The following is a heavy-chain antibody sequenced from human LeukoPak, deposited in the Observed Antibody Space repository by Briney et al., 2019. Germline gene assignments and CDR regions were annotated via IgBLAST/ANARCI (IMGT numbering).Heavy chain of an antibody. J-gene: IGHJ6*03. Sequence: GASVKVSCKASGYTFTSYGISWVRQAPGQGLEWMGWISAYNGNTNYAQKLQGRVTMTTDTSTSTAYMELRSLRSDDTAVYYCARTYSSSWSHYYYYYYMDVWGKGTTVTISS. CDR1: GYTFTSYG. D-gene: IGHD6-13*01. CDR2: ISAYNGNT. CDR3: ARTYSSSWSHYYYYYYMDV. V-gene: IGHV1-18*01.